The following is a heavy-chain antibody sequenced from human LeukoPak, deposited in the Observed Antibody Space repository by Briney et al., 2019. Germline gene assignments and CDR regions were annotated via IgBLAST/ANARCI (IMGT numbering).Heavy chain of an antibody. Sequence: SETLSLTCTVSGGSISSSSYCWGWIRQPPGKGLEWIGSIYYSGSTYYNPSLKSRVTISVDTSKNQFSLKLSSVTAADTAVYYCARQGNLRFLEWLLYFDYWGQGTLVTVSS. V-gene: IGHV4-39*01. CDR2: IYYSGST. J-gene: IGHJ4*02. D-gene: IGHD3-3*01. CDR1: GGSISSSSYC. CDR3: ARQGNLRFLEWLLYFDY.